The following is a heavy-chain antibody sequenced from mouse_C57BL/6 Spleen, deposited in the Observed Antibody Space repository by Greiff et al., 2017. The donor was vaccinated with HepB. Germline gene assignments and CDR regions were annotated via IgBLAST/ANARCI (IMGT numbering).Heavy chain of an antibody. CDR2: INPSNGGT. Sequence: VQLQESGTELVKPGASVKLSCKASGYTFTSYWMHWVKQRPGQGLEWIGNINPSNGGTNYNEKFKSKATLTVDKSSSTAYMQLSSLTSEDSAVYYCARVRSNYYFDYWGQGTTLTVSS. V-gene: IGHV1-53*01. D-gene: IGHD2-5*01. J-gene: IGHJ2*01. CDR3: ARVRSNYYFDY. CDR1: GYTFTSYW.